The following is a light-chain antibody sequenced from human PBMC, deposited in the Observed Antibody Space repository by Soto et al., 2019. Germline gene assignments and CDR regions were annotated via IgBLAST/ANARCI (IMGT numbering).Light chain of an antibody. CDR2: DVS. CDR3: HPYSNN. CDR1: HSITNW. Sequence: IQMTQSPSTLSASVGDRVTITCRASHSITNWLAWYQQKPGKAPKVLIYDVSTLGSGVPSRFSGSGSGTEFTLTISSLQPDDCATYYCHPYSNNFGQGTKVYSK. J-gene: IGKJ2*01. V-gene: IGKV1-5*01.